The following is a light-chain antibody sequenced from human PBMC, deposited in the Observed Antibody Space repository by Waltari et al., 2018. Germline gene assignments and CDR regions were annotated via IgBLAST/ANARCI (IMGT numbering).Light chain of an antibody. J-gene: IGLJ1*01. CDR3: CSYAGSSPYV. CDR2: EGS. V-gene: IGLV2-23*01. CDR1: SSDVGSYNL. Sequence: QSALTQSASVSGSPGQSITISCTGTSSDVGSYNLVSWYQHHPGKAPKVIIYEGSKRPSGVSNRFSGSKSGNTDSLTISGLQAEDEADYYCCSYAGSSPYVFGTGTKVTVL.